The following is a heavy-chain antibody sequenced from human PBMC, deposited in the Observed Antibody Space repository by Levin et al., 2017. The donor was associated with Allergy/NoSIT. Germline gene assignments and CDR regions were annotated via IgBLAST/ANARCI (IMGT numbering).Heavy chain of an antibody. V-gene: IGHV5-51*01. CDR3: ATYGSGSYFDYYFDH. CDR1: GYSFNSYW. D-gene: IGHD3-10*01. Sequence: VASVKVSCEGSGYSFNSYWIGWVRQKPGKGLEWVAFMYPGDSEPKYSPSFQGRVTISADKSTRTAYMQWSSLKASDTAMYYCATYGSGSYFDYYFDHWGQGTLVTVSS. CDR2: MYPGDSEP. J-gene: IGHJ4*02.